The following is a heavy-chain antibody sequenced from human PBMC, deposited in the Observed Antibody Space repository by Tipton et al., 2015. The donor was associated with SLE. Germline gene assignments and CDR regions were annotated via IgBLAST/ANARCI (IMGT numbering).Heavy chain of an antibody. V-gene: IGHV3-9*01. J-gene: IGHJ4*02. Sequence: SLRLSCAASGFNFDQYAMHWVRQAPGKGLEWVSGISWNSNNIGYADSVKGRFTISRDNAKDSLYLQMNSLRAEDTAVYYCVRDDGYWGQGTLVTVSS. CDR3: VRDDGY. CDR1: GFNFDQYA. CDR2: ISWNSNNI.